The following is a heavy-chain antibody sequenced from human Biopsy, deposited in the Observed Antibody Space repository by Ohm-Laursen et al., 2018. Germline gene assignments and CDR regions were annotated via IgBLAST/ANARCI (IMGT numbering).Heavy chain of an antibody. V-gene: IGHV4-59*12. CDR3: TRVRTFGGVIGGYYFDS. J-gene: IGHJ4*02. D-gene: IGHD3-16*02. Sequence: SETLSLTCTVSGGSISGYYWTWIRQSPGKGLEWIGYIYYHNGRSSYNPSLKSRVTMSVDTSQNQFSLNLNSVTAADTAVYYCTRVRTFGGVIGGYYFDSWGQGILVTVSS. CDR2: IYYHNGRS. CDR1: GGSISGYY.